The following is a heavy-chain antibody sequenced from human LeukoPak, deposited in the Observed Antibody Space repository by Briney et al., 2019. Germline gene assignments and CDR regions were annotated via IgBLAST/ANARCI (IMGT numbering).Heavy chain of an antibody. CDR2: IHYSGGA. Sequence: KTSQTLSLTCTVAGGSISSGGYYWSWIRQPPGKGLEWIGYIHYSGGANYSPSIKGRVTLSVDPSKNLLSLKLTSVTAADTGVYYCARLTMPTGPGDYWGQGTLVTVSS. J-gene: IGHJ4*02. D-gene: IGHD4/OR15-4a*01. CDR1: GGSISSGGYY. CDR3: ARLTMPTGPGDY. V-gene: IGHV4-61*03.